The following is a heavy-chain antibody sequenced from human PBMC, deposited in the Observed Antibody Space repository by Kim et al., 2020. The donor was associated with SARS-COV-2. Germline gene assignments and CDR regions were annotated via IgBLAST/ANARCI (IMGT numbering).Heavy chain of an antibody. Sequence: ASVKVSCKASGYTFTSYAMHWVRQAPGQRLEWMGWINAGNGNTKYSQKFQGRVTITRDTSASTAYMELSSLRSEDTAVYYCARDHLGGYDNRLQNYYYGMDVWGQGTTVTVSS. CDR1: GYTFTSYA. CDR3: ARDHLGGYDNRLQNYYYGMDV. CDR2: INAGNGNT. J-gene: IGHJ6*02. V-gene: IGHV1-3*01. D-gene: IGHD5-12*01.